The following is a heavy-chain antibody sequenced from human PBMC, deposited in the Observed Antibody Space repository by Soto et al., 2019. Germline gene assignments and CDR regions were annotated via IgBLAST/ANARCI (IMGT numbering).Heavy chain of an antibody. Sequence: HPGGSLRLSCTASGFTFGDYAMSWVRQAPGKGLEWVGFIRSKAYGGTTEYAASVKGRFTISRDDSKSIAYLQMDSLKTEDTAVYYCTRDVRGWYHYGMDVWGQGTTVTVSS. V-gene: IGHV3-49*04. CDR2: IRSKAYGGTT. CDR1: GFTFGDYA. D-gene: IGHD6-19*01. J-gene: IGHJ6*02. CDR3: TRDVRGWYHYGMDV.